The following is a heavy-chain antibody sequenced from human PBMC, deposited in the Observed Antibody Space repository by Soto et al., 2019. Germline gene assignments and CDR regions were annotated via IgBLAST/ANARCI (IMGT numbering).Heavy chain of an antibody. CDR1: GYSFTTYW. CDR3: ARIEAAGHFQH. D-gene: IGHD6-13*01. Sequence: PGESLKISCKGSGYSFTTYWINWVRQMPGKGLEWVGRIDPNDSYTSYSPSFQGHVTISADKSIKTAYLQWSSLKASDTAMYYCARIEAAGHFQHWGQGTLVTVSS. V-gene: IGHV5-10-1*01. J-gene: IGHJ1*01. CDR2: IDPNDSYT.